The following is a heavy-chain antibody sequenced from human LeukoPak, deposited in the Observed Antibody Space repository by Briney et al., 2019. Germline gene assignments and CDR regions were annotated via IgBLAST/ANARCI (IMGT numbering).Heavy chain of an antibody. CDR3: ARGASYYDFWSGYYNFDY. J-gene: IGHJ4*02. D-gene: IGHD3-3*01. Sequence: GGSLRLSCAASGFTFSGYAMHWVRQAPGKGLEYVSAISSNGGSTYYASSVKGRFAISRDNSKNTLYLQMNSLRAEDTAVYYCARGASYYDFWSGYYNFDYWGQGTLVTVSS. CDR1: GFTFSGYA. CDR2: ISSNGGST. V-gene: IGHV3-64*01.